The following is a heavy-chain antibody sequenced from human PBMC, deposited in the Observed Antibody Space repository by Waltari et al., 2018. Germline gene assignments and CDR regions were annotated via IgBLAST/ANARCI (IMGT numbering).Heavy chain of an antibody. V-gene: IGHV1-8*03. CDR1: GYTFTSYD. CDR2: MNPNSGNT. CDR3: ARGEIHYYGSGSYFDY. J-gene: IGHJ4*02. Sequence: QVQLVQSGAEVKKPGASVKVSCKASGYTFTSYDINWVRQAHGQGLEWMGWMNPNSGNTGYAQKFQGRVTITRNTSISTAYMELSSLRSEDTAVYYCARGEIHYYGSGSYFDYWGQGTLVTVSS. D-gene: IGHD3-10*01.